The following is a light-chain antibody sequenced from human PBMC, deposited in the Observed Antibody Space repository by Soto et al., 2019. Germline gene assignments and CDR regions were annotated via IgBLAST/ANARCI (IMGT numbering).Light chain of an antibody. J-gene: IGKJ1*01. CDR3: QQYCCSTWT. V-gene: IGKV3-20*01. CDR2: DGS. CDR1: QSISSNY. Sequence: EIVLTQSPGTLSLSPGERVTLSCRASQSISSNYLAWYQQKPGQAPRLLIYDGSSRATGIPDRFTGGGSGTDFSLTITRLEPEDFAVYYCQQYCCSTWTFVQGTKVEVK.